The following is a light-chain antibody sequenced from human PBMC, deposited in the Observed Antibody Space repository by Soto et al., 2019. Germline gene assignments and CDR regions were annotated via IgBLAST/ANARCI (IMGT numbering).Light chain of an antibody. CDR3: QQYGTSPFT. V-gene: IGKV3-20*01. Sequence: EIVLTQSPGTLSLSPGERATLSCRASQSVSSSYLAGYQQKPGQAPRLLIYGASSRPTGIPDRFSGSGSGTDFTLTISRLEPEDFAEYYCQQYGTSPFTFGPGIKVDIK. J-gene: IGKJ3*01. CDR1: QSVSSSY. CDR2: GAS.